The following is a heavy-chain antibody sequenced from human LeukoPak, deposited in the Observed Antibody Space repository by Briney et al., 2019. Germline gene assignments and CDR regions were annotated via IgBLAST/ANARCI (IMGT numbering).Heavy chain of an antibody. J-gene: IGHJ4*02. CDR1: GYTFTSYY. CDR3: ARSRPHCSGGSCYSGVRSEFDY. V-gene: IGHV1-46*01. D-gene: IGHD2-15*01. CDR2: INPSGGST. Sequence: ASVTVSCKASGYTFTSYYMHWVRQAPGQGLEWMGIINPSGGSTSYAQKFQGRVTMTRDTSTSTAYMELSSLRSEDTAVYYCARSRPHCSGGSCYSGVRSEFDYWGQGTLVTVSS.